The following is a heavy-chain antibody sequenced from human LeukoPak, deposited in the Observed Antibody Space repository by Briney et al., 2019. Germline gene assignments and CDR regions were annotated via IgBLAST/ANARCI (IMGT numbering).Heavy chain of an antibody. CDR2: IIASGGRT. CDR3: AKDGVAPGSSGYFFDC. V-gene: IGHV3-23*01. Sequence: PGGSLRLSCAASGFTFSSYAMSWVRQAPGMGLEWVSTIIASGGRTHYADSVKGRFTISRDNSKNTLYLQLNSLRADDTAVYYCAKDGVAPGSSGYFFDCWGQGSLVTVSS. D-gene: IGHD3-10*01. CDR1: GFTFSSYA. J-gene: IGHJ4*02.